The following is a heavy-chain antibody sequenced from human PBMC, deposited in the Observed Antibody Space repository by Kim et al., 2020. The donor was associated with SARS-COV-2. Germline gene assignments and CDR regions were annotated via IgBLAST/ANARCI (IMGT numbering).Heavy chain of an antibody. CDR2: I. Sequence: IYYADYVKGPFTISRDNAKTSLYLRMNSLRDEDTAVYYCARDRGGYYDYWGQGTLVTVSS. V-gene: IGHV3-48*02. J-gene: IGHJ4*02. D-gene: IGHD3-10*01. CDR3: ARDRGGYYDY.